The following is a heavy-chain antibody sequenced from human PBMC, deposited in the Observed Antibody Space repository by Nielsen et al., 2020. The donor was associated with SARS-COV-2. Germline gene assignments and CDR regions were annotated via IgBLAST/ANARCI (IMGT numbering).Heavy chain of an antibody. CDR1: GGSISSGSHY. D-gene: IGHD3-10*01. Sequence: SETLSLTCIVSGGSISSGSHYWSWIRQSPGKGLEWIGEIHHRGNTNYDPSLRSRVTISIEKSKNQLSLNLSSVTAADTAVYFCARDGSFGDLFYRRVYFDYWGQGALVTVSS. J-gene: IGHJ4*02. CDR2: IHHRGNT. CDR3: ARDGSFGDLFYRRVYFDY. V-gene: IGHV4-39*07.